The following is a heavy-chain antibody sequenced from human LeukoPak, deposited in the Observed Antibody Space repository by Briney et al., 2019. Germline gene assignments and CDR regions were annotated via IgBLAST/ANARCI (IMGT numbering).Heavy chain of an antibody. V-gene: IGHV3-74*01. CDR2: INSDGSTT. J-gene: IGHJ6*02. D-gene: IGHD3-10*01. Sequence: GGSLRLSCAASGFTFSSYWMHWVRQVPGKGLVWVSRINSDGSTTNYADSVKGRFTISRDNAKNSLYLQMNSLRAEDTALYYCARVTYYYGSGSYYYYYYGMDVWGQGTTVTVSS. CDR1: GFTFSSYW. CDR3: ARVTYYYGSGSYYYYYYGMDV.